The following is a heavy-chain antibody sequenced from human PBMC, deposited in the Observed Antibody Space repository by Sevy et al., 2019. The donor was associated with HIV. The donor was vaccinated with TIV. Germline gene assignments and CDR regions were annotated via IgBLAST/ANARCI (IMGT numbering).Heavy chain of an antibody. Sequence: GGSLRLSCVASGFSFSSYGMHWVRQAPGKGLEWVAVIWYDGSNKEYADSVKGRFTISRDNSKDTRYLQMNSLRAEDTAVYYCAKEGGGYYYDSSGLFDYWGQGTLVTVSS. D-gene: IGHD3-22*01. CDR1: GFSFSSYG. J-gene: IGHJ4*02. CDR3: AKEGGGYYYDSSGLFDY. V-gene: IGHV3-33*06. CDR2: IWYDGSNK.